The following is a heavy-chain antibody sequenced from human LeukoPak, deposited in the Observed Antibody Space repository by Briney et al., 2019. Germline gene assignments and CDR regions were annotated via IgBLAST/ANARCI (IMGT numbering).Heavy chain of an antibody. V-gene: IGHV1-18*01. CDR1: GYTFTSYG. Sequence: ASVKVSCKASGYTFTSYGISWVRQAPGQGLEWMGWISAYNGNTNYAQKLQGRVTMTTDTSTSTAYMELRSLRSDDTAVYYCARVPHPYSGYDAGGPGDYWGQGTLVTVSS. J-gene: IGHJ4*02. CDR3: ARVPHPYSGYDAGGPGDY. CDR2: ISAYNGNT. D-gene: IGHD5-12*01.